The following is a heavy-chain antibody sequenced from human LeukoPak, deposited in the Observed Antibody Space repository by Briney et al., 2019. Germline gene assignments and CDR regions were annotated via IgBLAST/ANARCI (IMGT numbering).Heavy chain of an antibody. J-gene: IGHJ4*02. CDR1: GFTFSSSD. CDR3: ARAVPLARGVNYYDY. Sequence: GGSLRLSCAASGFTFSSSDVHWVRQATGKGLEWVSAIGTTGDTYYPGSVKGRFTISRENARNSLYLQMNSLRVGDTAVYYCARAVPLARGVNYYDYWGQGTLVTVSS. D-gene: IGHD3-10*01. V-gene: IGHV3-13*01. CDR2: IGTTGDT.